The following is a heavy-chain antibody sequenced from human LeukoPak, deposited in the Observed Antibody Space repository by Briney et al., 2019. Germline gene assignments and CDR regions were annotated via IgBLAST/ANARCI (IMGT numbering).Heavy chain of an antibody. J-gene: IGHJ4*02. CDR3: ARVLKGRAPFDY. V-gene: IGHV4-38-2*02. CDR1: GYSINSGYY. Sequence: PSETLSLTCTVSGYSINSGYYWGWIRPPPGKGLEWIGSIYHSGSTYYNPSLKSRVTISVDTSKNQFSLKLSSVTAADTAVYYCARVLKGRAPFDYWGQGTLVTVSS. CDR2: IYHSGST.